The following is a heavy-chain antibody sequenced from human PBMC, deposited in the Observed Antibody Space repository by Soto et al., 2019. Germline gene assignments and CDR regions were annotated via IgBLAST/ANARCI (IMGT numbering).Heavy chain of an antibody. D-gene: IGHD3-16*02. CDR3: ARDGGLAHLGELSHFDS. Sequence: QVQLVQSGAEVKKPGASVKVSCQTSGYNFIGYYIHWVRQAPGQGLEWMGWINPNGGGTKYSQNLQGWVTMTIDTSITTAYISLRNLSSADTAVYYCARDGGLAHLGELSHFDSWGQGTLITVSS. CDR1: GYNFIGYY. V-gene: IGHV1-2*04. CDR2: INPNGGGT. J-gene: IGHJ4*02.